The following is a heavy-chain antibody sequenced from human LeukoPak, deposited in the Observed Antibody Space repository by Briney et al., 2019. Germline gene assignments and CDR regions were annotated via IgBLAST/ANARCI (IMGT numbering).Heavy chain of an antibody. V-gene: IGHV1-2*02. CDR2: INPNSGGT. J-gene: IGHJ6*02. Sequence: ASVKVSFKASGYTFTGYYMHWVRQAPGQGLEWMGWINPNSGGTNYAQKFQGRVTMTRDTSISTAYMELSRLRSDDTAVYYCARDQRPRYGMDVWGQGTTVTVSS. CDR1: GYTFTGYY. CDR3: ARDQRPRYGMDV.